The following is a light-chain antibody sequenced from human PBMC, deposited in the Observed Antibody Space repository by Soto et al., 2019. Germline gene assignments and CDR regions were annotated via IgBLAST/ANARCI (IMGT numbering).Light chain of an antibody. J-gene: IGKJ2*01. Sequence: DIQMTQSPSSVSASVGDRVTITCRASQGISSWLAWYQKKPGKSPKLLIYAASSLQSGVPSRFSGSGSGTDFTLTISSLQPEDFATYYCLQSDSFPHTFGQGTKLEIK. CDR1: QGISSW. CDR2: AAS. V-gene: IGKV1-12*01. CDR3: LQSDSFPHT.